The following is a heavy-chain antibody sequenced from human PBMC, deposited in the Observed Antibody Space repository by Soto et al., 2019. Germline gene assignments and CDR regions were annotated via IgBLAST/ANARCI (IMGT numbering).Heavy chain of an antibody. CDR2: INHSGST. CDR1: GGSFSGYY. Sequence: QVQLQQRGAGLLKPSETLSLTCAVYGGSFSGYYWSWIRQPPGKGLEWIGEINHSGSTNYNPSLKSRVTISVDTSKNQFSLKLSSVTAADTAVYYCARVPGYCSSTSCYVLRYFDLWGRGTLVTVSS. CDR3: ARVPGYCSSTSCYVLRYFDL. V-gene: IGHV4-34*01. J-gene: IGHJ2*01. D-gene: IGHD2-2*01.